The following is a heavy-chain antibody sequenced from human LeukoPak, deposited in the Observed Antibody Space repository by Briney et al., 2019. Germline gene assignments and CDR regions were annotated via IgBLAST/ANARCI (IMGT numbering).Heavy chain of an antibody. V-gene: IGHV1-2*02. J-gene: IGHJ4*02. CDR2: INPNSGGT. CDR3: ARDPNSSSPNFDY. D-gene: IGHD6-6*01. CDR1: GYSFTSYW. Sequence: GESLKISCKGSGYSFTSYWIGWVRQAPGQGLEWMGWINPNSGGTNYAQKFQGRVTMTRDTSISTAYMELSRLRSDDTAVYYCARDPNSSSPNFDYWGQGTLVTVSS.